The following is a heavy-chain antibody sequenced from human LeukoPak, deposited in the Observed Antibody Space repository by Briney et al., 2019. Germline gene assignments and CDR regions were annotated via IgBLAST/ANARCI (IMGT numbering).Heavy chain of an antibody. CDR3: LLIILGGSSQH. Sequence: GGSLRLSCAASEFTFNNYWMHWVRQAPGKGLVWDSRIKNDGKITTYADSVKGRFTTSRDNAKNTFYLQMNSLRVEDTAVYYCLLIILGGSSQHWGQGTLVTVSS. CDR2: IKNDGKIT. J-gene: IGHJ1*01. V-gene: IGHV3-74*01. CDR1: EFTFNNYW. D-gene: IGHD3-3*01.